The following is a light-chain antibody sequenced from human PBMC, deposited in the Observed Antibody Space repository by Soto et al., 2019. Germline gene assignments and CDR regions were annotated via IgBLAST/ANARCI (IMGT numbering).Light chain of an antibody. J-gene: IGKJ5*01. V-gene: IGKV1-6*01. Sequence: AIQMTQSPSSLSASVGDRVTITCRASQNIRDDLGWYQQRPGKAPKLLIYAASTLQSGVPSRFSGSGSGTDFTLTISSLQPEDFATYYWLQECNYPFTFGKGTRLEIK. CDR2: AAS. CDR1: QNIRDD. CDR3: LQECNYPFT.